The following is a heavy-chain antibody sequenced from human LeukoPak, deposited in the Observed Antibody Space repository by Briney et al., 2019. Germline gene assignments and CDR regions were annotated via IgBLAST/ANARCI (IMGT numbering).Heavy chain of an antibody. V-gene: IGHV4-39*01. CDR2: IYYSGST. CDR1: GGSISSSSYY. CDR3: ARLDLKQWRGVFDY. J-gene: IGHJ4*02. Sequence: PSETLSLTCTVSGGSISSSSYYWGWIRQPPGEGLEWIGSIYYSGSTYYNPSLKSRVTISVDTSKNQFSLKLSSVTAADTAVYHCARLDLKQWRGVFDYWGQGTLVTVSS. D-gene: IGHD6-19*01.